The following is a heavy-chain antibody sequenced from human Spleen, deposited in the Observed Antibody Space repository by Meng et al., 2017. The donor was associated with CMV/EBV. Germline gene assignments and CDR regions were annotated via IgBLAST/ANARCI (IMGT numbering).Heavy chain of an antibody. CDR3: ARPTLYSYGFPTNHYYGLDV. V-gene: IGHV3-30-3*01. CDR2: ISYDGSNT. D-gene: IGHD5-18*01. Sequence: GESLKISCAAPGFYFSSYAMHWVRQAPGKGLEWVAGISYDGSNTYYADTVKGRFTISRDNSKNTLYLQMNSLRTEDTAVYYCARPTLYSYGFPTNHYYGLDVWGLGATVTVSS. J-gene: IGHJ6*02. CDR1: GFYFSSYA.